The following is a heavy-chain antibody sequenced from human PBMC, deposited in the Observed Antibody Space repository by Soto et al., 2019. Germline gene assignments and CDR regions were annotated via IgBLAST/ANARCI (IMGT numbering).Heavy chain of an antibody. V-gene: IGHV4-34*01. CDR3: ARGSGYCSGGSCFGYYYGMDV. Sequence: SETLSLTCAVYGGSFSGYYWSWIRQPPGKGLEWIGEINHSGSTNYNPSLKSRVTISVDTSKNQFSLKLSSVTAADTAVYYCARGSGYCSGGSCFGYYYGMDVWGQGTTATVSS. D-gene: IGHD2-15*01. CDR1: GGSFSGYY. J-gene: IGHJ6*02. CDR2: INHSGST.